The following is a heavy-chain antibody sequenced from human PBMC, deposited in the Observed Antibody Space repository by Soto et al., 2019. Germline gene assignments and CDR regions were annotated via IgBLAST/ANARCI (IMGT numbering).Heavy chain of an antibody. CDR3: ARDREDGAGSYFY. Sequence: QVQLVESGGGVVQPGRSLRLSCAASGFTFSSYGMHWVRQAPGKGLEWVAVIWYDGSNKYYADSVKGRFTISRDNSKNTLYLQMNSMRAEETAVYYCARDREDGAGSYFYWGQGTLVTVSS. CDR2: IWYDGSNK. CDR1: GFTFSSYG. V-gene: IGHV3-33*01. J-gene: IGHJ4*02. D-gene: IGHD3-10*01.